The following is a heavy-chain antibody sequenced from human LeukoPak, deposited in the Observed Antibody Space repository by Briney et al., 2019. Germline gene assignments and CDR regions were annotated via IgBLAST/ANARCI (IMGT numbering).Heavy chain of an antibody. D-gene: IGHD3-16*01. V-gene: IGHV1-2*02. J-gene: IGHJ6*03. CDR2: INPNSGGT. Sequence: GASVKVSCKASGYTFTGYYMHWVRQAPGQGLEWMGWINPNSGGTNYAQKFQGRVTMNRVTAISTAYMELSRLRSVDTAVYYCARDRGGRLSLSRPYYYYMDVWGKGTTVTVSS. CDR3: ARDRGGRLSLSRPYYYYMDV. CDR1: GYTFTGYY.